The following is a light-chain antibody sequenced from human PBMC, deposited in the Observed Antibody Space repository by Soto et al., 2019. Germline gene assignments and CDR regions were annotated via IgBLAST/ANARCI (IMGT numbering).Light chain of an antibody. V-gene: IGKV1-27*01. CDR1: QGISNY. Sequence: DIQMTQSPSSLSASVGDRVTITCRASQGISNYLAWYQQKPGKVPKLLIYAASTLQSGVPSRFSGSGSGTDFTLTISSLQSEDVATYYCQKYNSAPRDTFGGGTKVEIK. CDR3: QKYNSAPRDT. J-gene: IGKJ4*01. CDR2: AAS.